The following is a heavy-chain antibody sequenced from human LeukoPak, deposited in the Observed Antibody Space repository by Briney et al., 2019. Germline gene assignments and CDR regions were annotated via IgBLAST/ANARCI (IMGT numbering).Heavy chain of an antibody. V-gene: IGHV3-66*01. D-gene: IGHD3-10*01. CDR3: AGDPPMVRGGGGGVGSY. J-gene: IGHJ4*02. Sequence: GGSLRLSCAASGFIFNNYWMNWVRQAPGKGLEWVSVIYSGGSTYYADSVKGRFTISRDNSKNTLYLQMNSLRAEDTAVYYCAGDPPMVRGGGGGVGSYWGQGTLVTVSS. CDR2: IYSGGST. CDR1: GFIFNNYW.